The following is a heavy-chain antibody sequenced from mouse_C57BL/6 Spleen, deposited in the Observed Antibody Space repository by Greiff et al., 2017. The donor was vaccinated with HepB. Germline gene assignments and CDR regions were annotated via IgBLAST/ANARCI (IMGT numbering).Heavy chain of an antibody. Sequence: VQVVESGAELARPGASVKLSCKASGYTFTSYGISWVKQRTGQGLEWIGEIYPRSGNTYYNEKFKGKATLTADKSSSTAYMELRSLTSEDSAVYFCARDGGYDGGDYAMDYWGQGTSVTVSS. CDR3: ARDGGYDGGDYAMDY. V-gene: IGHV1-81*01. D-gene: IGHD2-2*01. CDR1: GYTFTSYG. J-gene: IGHJ4*01. CDR2: IYPRSGNT.